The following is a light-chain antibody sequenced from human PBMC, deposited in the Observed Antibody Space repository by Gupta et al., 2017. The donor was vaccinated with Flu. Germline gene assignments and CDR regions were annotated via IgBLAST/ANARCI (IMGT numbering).Light chain of an antibody. V-gene: IGLV1-40*01. CDR2: GNT. Sequence: QSVLTQPPSVSGAPGQRVTISCTGSSSNIGAGYDVNWYQQLPGAAPKLLVYGNTNRPSGVPDRFSGSKSGTSASLAITGLQAEDEATYYCQSYDRTLSGYWVFGGGTKLTVL. CDR1: SSNIGAGYD. CDR3: QSYDRTLSGYWV. J-gene: IGLJ3*02.